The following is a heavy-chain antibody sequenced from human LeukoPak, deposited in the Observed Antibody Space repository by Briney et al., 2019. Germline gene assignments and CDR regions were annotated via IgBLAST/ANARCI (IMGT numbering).Heavy chain of an antibody. CDR2: ISSSSYI. D-gene: IGHD2-2*01. Sequence: PGGSLRLSCAASGFTFSSYSMNWVRQAPGKGLEWVSSISSSSYIYYADSVKGRFTISRDNAKNSLYLQMNSLRAEDTAVYYCARAPSCSSTSCYFDYWGQGTLVTVSS. V-gene: IGHV3-21*01. CDR3: ARAPSCSSTSCYFDY. CDR1: GFTFSSYS. J-gene: IGHJ4*02.